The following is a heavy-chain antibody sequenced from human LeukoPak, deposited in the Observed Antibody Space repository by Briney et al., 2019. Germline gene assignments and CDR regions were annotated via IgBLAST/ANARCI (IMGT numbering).Heavy chain of an antibody. Sequence: PGGSLRLSCAASGFTVSSNYMSWVRQAPAKGLEWVSVIYSGGSTYYADSVKGRFTISRDNSKNTLYLQMNSLRGEDTAVYYCGRDTGYHYMEVWGKGTTVTVSS. CDR3: GRDTGYHYMEV. J-gene: IGHJ6*03. D-gene: IGHD4-17*01. CDR1: GFTVSSNY. V-gene: IGHV3-53*01. CDR2: IYSGGST.